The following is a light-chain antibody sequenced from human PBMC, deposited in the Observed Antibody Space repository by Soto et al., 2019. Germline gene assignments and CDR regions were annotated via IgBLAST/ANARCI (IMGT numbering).Light chain of an antibody. Sequence: EIVLRQSPGTLSLSRGEGATLSCRASQSVSNNYLAWYQQKPGQAPRLLIYGVSSRATGIPDRFSGSGSGTDFTLTISRLEPEDFVVYYCQQYGNSPWTFGQGTKVDIK. CDR2: GVS. CDR1: QSVSNNY. V-gene: IGKV3-20*01. CDR3: QQYGNSPWT. J-gene: IGKJ1*01.